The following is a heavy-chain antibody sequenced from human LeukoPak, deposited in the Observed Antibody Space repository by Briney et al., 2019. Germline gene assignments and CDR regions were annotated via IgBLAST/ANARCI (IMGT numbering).Heavy chain of an antibody. J-gene: IGHJ6*03. CDR3: AGVWITYYYYMDV. D-gene: IGHD2-8*01. CDR1: GFSISSSNYY. Sequence: SETLSLTCTVSGFSISSSNYYWGWIRQPPGKGLEWIVSIYCSGGTYYNSSLNSRVTISVYTSKNQISLTLSSVTAADTAVYYCAGVWITYYYYMDVWGKGTTVTISS. V-gene: IGHV4-39*01. CDR2: IYCSGGT.